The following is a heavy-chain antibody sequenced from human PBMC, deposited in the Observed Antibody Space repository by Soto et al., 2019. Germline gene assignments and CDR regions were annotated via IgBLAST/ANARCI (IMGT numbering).Heavy chain of an antibody. D-gene: IGHD2-21*02. CDR1: GRSVSSVTDY. CDR3: ARDRVTTPRFYDY. CDR2: IYYNGRT. J-gene: IGHJ4*01. Sequence: WDTLSLPCTVSGRSVSSVTDYCKFIHHPPGKGLEWIGYIYYNGRTTYNPYLESRVTMSVDTSKNQFSLKLTSVTAADTAVYYCARDRVTTPRFYDYWGRGTLVTVYS. V-gene: IGHV4-61*01.